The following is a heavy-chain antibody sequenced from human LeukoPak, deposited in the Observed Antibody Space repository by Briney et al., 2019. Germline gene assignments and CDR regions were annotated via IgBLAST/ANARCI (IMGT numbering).Heavy chain of an antibody. D-gene: IGHD6-13*01. J-gene: IGHJ1*01. CDR2: ISWNSKNI. Sequence: GGSLRLSCAASGFTFDDYAMHWVRQAPGKGLEWVSGISWNSKNIDYADSVKGRFTTSRDNAKNSLYLQMNSLRVEDTALYYCAKDSGAAAVLGVQHWGQGTLVTVSS. CDR3: AKDSGAAAVLGVQH. V-gene: IGHV3-9*01. CDR1: GFTFDDYA.